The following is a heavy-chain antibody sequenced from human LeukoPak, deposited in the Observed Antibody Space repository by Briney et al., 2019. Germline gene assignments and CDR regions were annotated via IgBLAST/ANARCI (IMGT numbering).Heavy chain of an antibody. CDR1: GFTLSCYV. D-gene: IGHD3-3*01. J-gene: IGHJ3*02. V-gene: IGHV3-23*01. CDR2: LSGSGGST. Sequence: PGGSLRLSCVASGFTLSCYVMSWVRQAPGKGLEWVSALSGSGGSTYYADSVKGRLTISSENSHKTLYVSMNRQRDEDTDVYLCSKGAITIFGVADDAFYIWGQATMVTDSS. CDR3: SKGAITIFGVADDAFYI.